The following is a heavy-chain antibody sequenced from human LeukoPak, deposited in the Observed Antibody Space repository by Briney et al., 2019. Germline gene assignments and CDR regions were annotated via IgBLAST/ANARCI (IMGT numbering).Heavy chain of an antibody. CDR2: ISAYNGNT. CDR3: ARDRRRNTYGDYGWFDP. Sequence: ASVKVSCKASGYTFTSYGISWVRQAPGQGLEWMGWISAYNGNTNYAQEFQGRVTITRDTSASTAYMELSSLRSEDMAVYYCARDRRRNTYGDYGWFDPWGQGTLVTVSS. V-gene: IGHV1-18*03. D-gene: IGHD4-17*01. CDR1: GYTFTSYG. J-gene: IGHJ5*02.